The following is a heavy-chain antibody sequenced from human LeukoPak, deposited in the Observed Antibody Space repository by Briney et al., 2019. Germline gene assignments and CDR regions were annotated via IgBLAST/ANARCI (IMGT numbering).Heavy chain of an antibody. CDR1: GGTFSSYA. J-gene: IGHJ6*02. D-gene: IGHD3-22*01. Sequence: SVKVSCKASGGTFSSYAISWVRQAPGQGLEWMGRIIPILGIANYAQKFQGRVTITADKSTSTAYMELSSLRSEDTAVYYCAREIVESRYSDSSGYYYYYGMDVWGQGTTVTVSS. CDR2: IIPILGIA. V-gene: IGHV1-69*04. CDR3: AREIVESRYSDSSGYYYYYGMDV.